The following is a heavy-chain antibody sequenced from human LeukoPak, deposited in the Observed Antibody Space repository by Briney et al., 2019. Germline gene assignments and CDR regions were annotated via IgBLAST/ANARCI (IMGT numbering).Heavy chain of an antibody. V-gene: IGHV1-69*13. J-gene: IGHJ4*02. CDR2: IIPIFGTA. CDR3: ARGGYYYDSSGYYSPDY. D-gene: IGHD3-22*01. CDR1: GGTFSSYA. Sequence: SVKVSCKASGGTFSSYAISWVRQAPGQGLEWMGGIIPIFGTANYAQKFQGRVTITADESTSTAYMELSSLRSEDTAVYYCARGGYYYDSSGYYSPDYWGQGTLVTASS.